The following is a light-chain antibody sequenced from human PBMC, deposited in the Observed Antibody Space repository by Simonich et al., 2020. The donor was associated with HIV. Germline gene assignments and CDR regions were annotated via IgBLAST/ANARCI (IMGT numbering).Light chain of an antibody. J-gene: IGLJ2*01. V-gene: IGLV1-47*01. CDR1: RSNIGSNY. CDR2: RNN. CDR3: AAWDDSLRGQV. Sequence: QSVLTQPPSASGTPAPRVTISCSGSRSNIGSNYVYWYRQFPGTAPKLLIYRNNQRPSGVPDRFSCSKYGTSASLAISGLRSEDEADYYCAAWDDSLRGQVFGGGTKLTVL.